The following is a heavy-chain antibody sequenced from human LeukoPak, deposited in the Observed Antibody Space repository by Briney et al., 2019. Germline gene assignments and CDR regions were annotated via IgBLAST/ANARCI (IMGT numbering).Heavy chain of an antibody. J-gene: IGHJ5*02. D-gene: IGHD6-19*01. CDR1: GGTFSSYA. Sequence: GASVKVSCKASGGTFSSYAISWVRQAPGQGLEWMGRIIPILGIANYAQNFQGRVTMTRDTSTSTVYMEMSSLRYEDTAVYYCARVGDSSNFWFDPWGQGTLVTVSS. CDR3: ARVGDSSNFWFDP. CDR2: IIPILGIA. V-gene: IGHV1-69*04.